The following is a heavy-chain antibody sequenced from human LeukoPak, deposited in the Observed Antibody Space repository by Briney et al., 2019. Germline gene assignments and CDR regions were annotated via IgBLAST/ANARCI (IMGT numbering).Heavy chain of an antibody. J-gene: IGHJ2*01. V-gene: IGHV1-46*01. CDR3: ASAGEPQGWYFDL. D-gene: IGHD7-27*01. CDR2: INPSGGST. CDR1: GYTFTSYY. Sequence: GASVKVSCKASGYTFTSYYMHWVRQAPGQGLEWMGIINPSGGSTSYAQKFQGRVTMTRDTSTSTVYMELSGLRSEDTAVYYCASAGEPQGWYFDLWGRGTLVTVSS.